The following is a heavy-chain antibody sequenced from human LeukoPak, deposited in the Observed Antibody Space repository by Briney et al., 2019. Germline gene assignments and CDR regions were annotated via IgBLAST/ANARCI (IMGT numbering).Heavy chain of an antibody. D-gene: IGHD1-26*01. CDR3: ARVPRWELLQSFAY. J-gene: IGHJ4*02. Sequence: DSVKDSCEASGYTFTSYGISWVRQARGQGLEWMGWISAYNGNTNYAQKLQGRVTMTTDTSTSTAYMELRRLRSDDTAVYYCARVPRWELLQSFAYWGQGTLVSVSS. CDR1: GYTFTSYG. V-gene: IGHV1-18*01. CDR2: ISAYNGNT.